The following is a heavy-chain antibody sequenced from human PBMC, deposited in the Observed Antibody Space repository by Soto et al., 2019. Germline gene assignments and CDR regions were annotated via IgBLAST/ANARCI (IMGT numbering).Heavy chain of an antibody. CDR1: GGTFSSYT. CDR2: IIPILGIA. D-gene: IGHD3-10*01. J-gene: IGHJ6*01. CDR3: ASLMSSGYYYGMDV. V-gene: IGHV1-69*02. Sequence: QVQLVQSGAEVKKPGSSVKVSCKASGGTFSSYTISWVRQAPGQGLEWMGRIIPILGIANYAQKFQGRVTITADKSTSTAYMELSSLRSEDTAVYYCASLMSSGYYYGMDVWGKGPRSPSPQ.